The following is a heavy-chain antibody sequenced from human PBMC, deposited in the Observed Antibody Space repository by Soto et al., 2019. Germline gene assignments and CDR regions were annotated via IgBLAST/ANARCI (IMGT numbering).Heavy chain of an antibody. J-gene: IGHJ6*02. D-gene: IGHD3-10*01. Sequence: GGSLRLSCAASGFTFSSYGMHWVRQAPGKGLEWVAVIWYDGSNKYYAGSVKGRFTISRDNSKNTLYLQMNSLRAEDTAVYYCARVRGSGSYNRYYYYYGMDVWGQGTTVTVSS. CDR3: ARVRGSGSYNRYYYYYGMDV. V-gene: IGHV3-33*01. CDR2: IWYDGSNK. CDR1: GFTFSSYG.